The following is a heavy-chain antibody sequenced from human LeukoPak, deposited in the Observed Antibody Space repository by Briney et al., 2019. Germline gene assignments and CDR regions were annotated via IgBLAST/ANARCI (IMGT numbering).Heavy chain of an antibody. CDR3: ARERETGTVPGWFDP. D-gene: IGHD1-1*01. J-gene: IGHJ5*02. Sequence: ASVKVSCKAPGYTFTGYYMHWVRQAPGQGLEWMGRINPNSGGTNYAQKFQGRVTMTRDTSISTAYMELSRLRSDDTAVYYCARERETGTVPGWFDPWGQGTLVTVSS. CDR2: INPNSGGT. V-gene: IGHV1-2*06. CDR1: GYTFTGYY.